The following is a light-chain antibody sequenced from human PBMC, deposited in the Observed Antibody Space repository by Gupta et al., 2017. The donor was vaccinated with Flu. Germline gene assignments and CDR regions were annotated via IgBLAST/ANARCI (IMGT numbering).Light chain of an antibody. CDR1: SNNVGNQG. J-gene: IGLJ3*02. Sequence: QAGLTQPPSVSKGLRQTATLTCTGNSNNVGNQGAAWLQQHQGHPHKVLSVSNNNRPSGSEESVLSYRSGKNASPPTKELQPEEEAYEYCLARDSRLNVWVFGGGTKRTVL. CDR2: SNN. V-gene: IGLV10-54*04. CDR3: LARDSRLNVWV.